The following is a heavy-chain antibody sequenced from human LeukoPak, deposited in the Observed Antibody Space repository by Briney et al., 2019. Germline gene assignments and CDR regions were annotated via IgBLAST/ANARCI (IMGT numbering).Heavy chain of an antibody. CDR1: GFTFSSYA. J-gene: IGHJ4*02. V-gene: IGHV3-23*01. CDR3: AKDRGYSSSGYFSDY. D-gene: IGHD6-13*01. CDR2: ISGSGGST. Sequence: GGSLSLSCAASGFTFSSYAMSWVRQAPGKGLEWVSAISGSGGSTYYADSVKGRFTISRDNSKNTLYLQMNSLRAEDTAFYRCAKDRGYSSSGYFSDYWGQGTLVTVSS.